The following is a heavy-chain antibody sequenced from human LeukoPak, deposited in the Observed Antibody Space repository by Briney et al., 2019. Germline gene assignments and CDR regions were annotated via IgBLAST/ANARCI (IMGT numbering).Heavy chain of an antibody. CDR2: IIPIFGTA. J-gene: IGHJ4*02. Sequence: SVKVSCKASGGTFSSYAISWVRQAPGQGLEWMGRIIPIFGTANYAQKFQGRVTITTDESTSTAYMELSSLRSEDTAVYYCARSGAYGDSTGAIDYWGQGTLVTVSS. CDR3: ARSGAYGDSTGAIDY. V-gene: IGHV1-69*05. D-gene: IGHD4-17*01. CDR1: GGTFSSYA.